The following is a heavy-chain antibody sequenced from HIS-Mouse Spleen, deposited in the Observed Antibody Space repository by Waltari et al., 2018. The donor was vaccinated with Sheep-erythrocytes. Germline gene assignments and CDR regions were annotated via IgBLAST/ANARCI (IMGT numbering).Heavy chain of an antibody. Sequence: EVQLVESGGGLVKPGGSLRLSCAASGFTFSNAWMSWVRQAPGKGLEWVGRIKSKTDGGTTDYAAPVKGRFTISRDESKNTLYLQMNSLKTEDTAVYYCTTHAQPNNWNYYSYWGQGTLVTVSS. CDR2: IKSKTDGGTT. V-gene: IGHV3-15*01. J-gene: IGHJ4*02. CDR1: GFTFSNAW. D-gene: IGHD1-7*01. CDR3: TTHAQPNNWNYYSY.